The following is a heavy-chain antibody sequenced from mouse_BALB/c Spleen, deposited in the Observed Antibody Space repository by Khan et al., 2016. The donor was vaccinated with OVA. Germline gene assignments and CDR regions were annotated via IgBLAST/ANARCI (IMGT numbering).Heavy chain of an antibody. V-gene: IGHV1S137*01. CDR1: GYTFTDYA. D-gene: IGHD1-1*02. CDR3: ARGGRFAY. CDR2: ISTYYGDA. J-gene: IGHJ3*01. Sequence: QVQLKQSGAELVRPGVSVKISCKVSGYTFTDYAMHWVKQSHAKSLEWIGVISTYYGDADYNKKFQGKATMTVDKSSSTAYMELARLTSEDSAIYYCARGGRFAYWGQGTLVTVSA.